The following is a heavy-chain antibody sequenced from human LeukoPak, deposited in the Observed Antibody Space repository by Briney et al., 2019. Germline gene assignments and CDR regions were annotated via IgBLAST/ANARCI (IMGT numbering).Heavy chain of an antibody. V-gene: IGHV1-2*02. CDR1: GYTFTGYY. CDR3: GRDLAPRRTLNHANQYYYYYYGMDV. CDR2: INPNSGGT. Sequence: ASVKVSCKASGYTFTGYYMHWVRQAPGQGLEWMVWINPNSGGTNYAQKFQGRVTMTRDTSISTAYMELSRLRSDDTAVYYCGRDLAPRRTLNHANQYYYYYYGMDVWGQGTTVTVSS. J-gene: IGHJ6*02. D-gene: IGHD2-8*01.